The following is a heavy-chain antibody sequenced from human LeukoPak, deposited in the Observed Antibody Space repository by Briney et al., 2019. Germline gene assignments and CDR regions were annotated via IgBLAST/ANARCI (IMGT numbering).Heavy chain of an antibody. D-gene: IGHD6-13*01. CDR3: AGQQLVESYFDY. CDR2: ISSSSSYI. V-gene: IGHV3-21*05. CDR1: EFTFSSYE. J-gene: IGHJ4*02. Sequence: PGGSLRLSCAASEFTFSSYEMNWVRQAPGKGLEWVSYISSSSSYIYYADSVKGRFTISRDNAKNSLYLQMNSLRAEDTAVYYCAGQQLVESYFDYWGQGTLVTVSS.